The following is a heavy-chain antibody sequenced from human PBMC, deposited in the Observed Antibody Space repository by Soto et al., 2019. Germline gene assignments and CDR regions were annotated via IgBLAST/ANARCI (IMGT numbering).Heavy chain of an antibody. D-gene: IGHD3-22*01. CDR1: GYSFAGYW. CDR3: ARQIYDSDTGPNFQYYFDS. V-gene: IGHV5-10-1*01. Sequence: GESLKISCEGSGYSFAGYWITWVRQKPGKGLEWMGRIDPSDSQTYYSPSFRGHVTISVTKSITTVFLQWSSLRASDTAMYYCARQIYDSDTGPNFQYYFDSWGQGAPVTVSS. CDR2: IDPSDSQT. J-gene: IGHJ4*02.